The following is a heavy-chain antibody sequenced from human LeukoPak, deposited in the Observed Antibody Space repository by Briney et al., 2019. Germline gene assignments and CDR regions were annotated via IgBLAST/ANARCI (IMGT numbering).Heavy chain of an antibody. CDR2: ISGSSSYI. J-gene: IGHJ4*02. Sequence: GGSLRLSCAASGFTFSRYNMNWVRQAPGKGLEWVSSISGSSSYIYYADSVKGRFTISGDNSRNTLFLQMNSLRAEDTAVYYCAHGAMYQLDYWGQGTLVTVSS. D-gene: IGHD2-2*01. CDR1: GFTFSRYN. V-gene: IGHV3-21*04. CDR3: AHGAMYQLDY.